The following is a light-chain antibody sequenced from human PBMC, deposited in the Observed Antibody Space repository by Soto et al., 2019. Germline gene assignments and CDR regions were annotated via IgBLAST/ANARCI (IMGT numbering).Light chain of an antibody. J-gene: IGKJ1*01. Sequence: EIVLTQSPGTLSLSPGERATLSCRASQSVSSSYLAWYQQKPGQAPRLLIYGASGRATGIPDRFSGSGSGTDFTLTISRLEPEDFAVYYCQQYGSSPTWTFGQGTKV. CDR1: QSVSSSY. CDR2: GAS. V-gene: IGKV3-20*01. CDR3: QQYGSSPTWT.